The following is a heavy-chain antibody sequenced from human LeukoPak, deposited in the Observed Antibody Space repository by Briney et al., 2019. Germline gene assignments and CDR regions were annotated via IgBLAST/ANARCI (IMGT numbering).Heavy chain of an antibody. Sequence: GGSLRLSCAASGFTFSSYAMSWVRQAPGKGLEWVPAISGSGGSTYYADSVKGRFTISRDNSKNTLYLQMNSLRAEDTAVYYCTTCSSWYYYYYGMDVWGQGTTVTVSS. CDR2: ISGSGGST. V-gene: IGHV3-23*01. CDR1: GFTFSSYA. D-gene: IGHD6-13*01. J-gene: IGHJ6*02. CDR3: TTCSSWYYYYYGMDV.